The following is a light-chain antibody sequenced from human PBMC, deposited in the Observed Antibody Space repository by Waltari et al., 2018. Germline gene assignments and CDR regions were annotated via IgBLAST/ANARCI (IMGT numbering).Light chain of an antibody. J-gene: IGLJ2*01. CDR2: GNN. CDR3: QSYDTNLVV. CDR1: TPNIGAGYV. Sequence: QSVLAQPPSVSGAPGQRVTISSTGSTPNIGAGYVLTWYKQLPGTAPKLLIYGNNNRPSGVPDRFSGSKSGTSASLAITGLQAEDEASYYCQSYDTNLVVFGGGTKLTVL. V-gene: IGLV1-40*01.